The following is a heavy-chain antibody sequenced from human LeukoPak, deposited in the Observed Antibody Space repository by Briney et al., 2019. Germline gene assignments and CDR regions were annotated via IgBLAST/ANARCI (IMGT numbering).Heavy chain of an antibody. CDR1: GGTFSSYA. J-gene: IGHJ6*02. Sequence: ASVKVSCEASGGTFSSYAINWVRQAPGQGLEWMGRINPNSGGTNYAQKFQGRVTMTRDTSISTAYMELSRQRSDDTAVYYCARGGSYSKYYYYGMDVWGQGTTVTVSS. V-gene: IGHV1-2*06. D-gene: IGHD2-15*01. CDR3: ARGGSYSKYYYYGMDV. CDR2: INPNSGGT.